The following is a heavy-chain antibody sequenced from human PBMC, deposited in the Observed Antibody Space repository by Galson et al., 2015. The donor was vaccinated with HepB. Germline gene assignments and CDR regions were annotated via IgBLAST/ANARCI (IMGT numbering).Heavy chain of an antibody. J-gene: IGHJ6*03. CDR2: INAGNGNT. CDR3: AGNGYSSGWYRESYYMDV. Sequence: SVKVSCKASGYTFTSYAMHWVRQAPGQRLEWMGWINAGNGNTKYSQKFQGRVTITRDTSASTAYMELSSLRSEDTAVYYCAGNGYSSGWYRESYYMDVWGKGTTVTVSS. CDR1: GYTFTSYA. D-gene: IGHD6-19*01. V-gene: IGHV1-3*01.